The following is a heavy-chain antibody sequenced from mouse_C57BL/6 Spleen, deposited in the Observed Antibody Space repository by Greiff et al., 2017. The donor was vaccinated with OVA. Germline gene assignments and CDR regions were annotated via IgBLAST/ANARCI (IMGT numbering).Heavy chain of an antibody. CDR1: GYTFTSYW. CDR2: IDPNSGGT. Sequence: VQLQQPGAELVKPGASVKLSCKASGYTFTSYWMHWVKQRPGRGLECIGRIDPNSGGTKYNEKFKSKATLTVDKPSSTAYMQLSSLTSEDSAVYYCARWDYGSSHYFDYWGQGTTLTVSS. J-gene: IGHJ2*01. CDR3: ARWDYGSSHYFDY. D-gene: IGHD1-1*01. V-gene: IGHV1-72*01.